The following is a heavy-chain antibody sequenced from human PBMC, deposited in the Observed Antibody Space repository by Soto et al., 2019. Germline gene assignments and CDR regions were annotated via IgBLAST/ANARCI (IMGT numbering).Heavy chain of an antibody. Sequence: ASVKVSCKASGGTFSSYAISWVRQAPGQGLEWMGGIIPIFGTANYAQKFQGRVTTTADESTSTAYMELSSLRSEDTAVYYCARVSCSSTSCYPFGCWGQGTLVAVSS. V-gene: IGHV1-69*13. D-gene: IGHD2-2*01. CDR3: ARVSCSSTSCYPFGC. J-gene: IGHJ4*02. CDR1: GGTFSSYA. CDR2: IIPIFGTA.